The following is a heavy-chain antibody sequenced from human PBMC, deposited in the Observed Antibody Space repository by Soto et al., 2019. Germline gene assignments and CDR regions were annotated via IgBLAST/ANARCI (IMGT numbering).Heavy chain of an antibody. V-gene: IGHV3-7*01. CDR2: IKSDGSAT. J-gene: IGHJ4*02. CDR1: GLIFSNYY. Sequence: EVHLVESGGGLVQPGGYLRLSCAASGLIFSNYYMACVRLTPGKGLEWVANIKSDGSATYHADSVKGRFTVSRDNAKNSLYLQLNGLRVEDTAVYYCATSNWYTLNYWGQGTLVTVSS. D-gene: IGHD6-13*01. CDR3: ATSNWYTLNY.